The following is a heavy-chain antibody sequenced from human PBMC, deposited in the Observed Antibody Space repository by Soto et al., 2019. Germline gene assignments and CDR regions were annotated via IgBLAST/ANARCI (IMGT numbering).Heavy chain of an antibody. Sequence: ASVKVSCKASGYTFTSYAMHWVRQAPGQRLEWMGWINAGNGNTKYSQEFQGRVTITRDTSASTAYMELSSLRSEDTAVYYCARFGALSRYYGMDVWGQGTTVTVSS. V-gene: IGHV1-3*01. CDR2: INAGNGNT. J-gene: IGHJ6*02. CDR3: ARFGALSRYYGMDV. D-gene: IGHD3-16*01. CDR1: GYTFTSYA.